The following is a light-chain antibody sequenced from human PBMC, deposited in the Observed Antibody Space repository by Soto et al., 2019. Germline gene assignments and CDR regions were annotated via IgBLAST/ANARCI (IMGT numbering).Light chain of an antibody. Sequence: QSALTQPASVSGSPGQSISISCTGTRSDVGSYNLVSWYQQHPGKAPKLMIYEGSKRPSGVSNRLSGSKSGNTASLTISGLQAEDEADYDCCSYAGSSYGFGTGTKLTVL. CDR3: CSYAGSSYG. J-gene: IGLJ1*01. CDR2: EGS. CDR1: RSDVGSYNL. V-gene: IGLV2-23*01.